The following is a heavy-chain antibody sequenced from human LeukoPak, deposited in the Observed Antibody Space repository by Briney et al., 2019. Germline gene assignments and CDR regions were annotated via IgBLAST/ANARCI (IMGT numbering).Heavy chain of an antibody. CDR1: GFTFSSYW. CDR3: ARDRLGYCSGGSCATLNY. Sequence: GGSLRLSCAASGFTFSSYWMSWVRQAPAKGLERVANIKQDGSEKYYVDSVKGRFTISRDNAKNSLYLQMNSLRAEDTAVYYCARDRLGYCSGGSCATLNYWGQGTLVTVSS. J-gene: IGHJ4*02. CDR2: IKQDGSEK. D-gene: IGHD2-15*01. V-gene: IGHV3-7*01.